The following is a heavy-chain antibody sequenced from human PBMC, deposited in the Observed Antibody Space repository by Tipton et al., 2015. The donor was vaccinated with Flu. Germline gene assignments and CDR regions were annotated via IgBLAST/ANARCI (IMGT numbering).Heavy chain of an antibody. Sequence: SLRLSCAASEFTFTNAWMSWVRQAPGKGLEWVGRIKSKADGGTADYPAPVKGRFTVSRDDLKNTLYLQMNSLETEDTAVYYCTTFVLTYSSGLYRGAFDIWGQGTMVTVSS. V-gene: IGHV3-15*01. D-gene: IGHD6-25*01. CDR3: TTFVLTYSSGLYRGAFDI. CDR2: IKSKADGGTA. J-gene: IGHJ3*02. CDR1: EFTFTNAW.